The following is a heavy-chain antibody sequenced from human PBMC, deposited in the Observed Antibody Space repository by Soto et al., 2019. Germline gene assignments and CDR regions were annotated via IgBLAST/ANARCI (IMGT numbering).Heavy chain of an antibody. CDR3: VGGTGY. CDR1: GFTFSSYW. D-gene: IGHD1-1*01. J-gene: IGHJ4*02. CDR2: INSDGSST. V-gene: IGHV3-74*01. Sequence: EVQVVEFGGGLVQPGGSLRLSCAGSGFTFSSYWMYWAHQAPGKGLVWVSRINSDGSSTNYADSVKGRFTISRDNAKNTVHLQMNSLRAEDTAVYYCVGGTGYWGQGTLVTVSS.